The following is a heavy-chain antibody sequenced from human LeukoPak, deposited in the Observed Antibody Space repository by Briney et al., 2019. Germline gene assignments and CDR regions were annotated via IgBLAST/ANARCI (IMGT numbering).Heavy chain of an antibody. CDR1: GFSFSSYA. CDR2: MSSSDDGR. D-gene: IGHD5-18*01. Sequence: GSLRLSCATSGFSFSSYAMSWVRQAPGKGLEWVSAMSSSDDGRYYAASVRGRFTISRDNSKNTLYLQMNSLRAEDTAVYYCAKDLGWIHFGYWGQGTLVTVSS. V-gene: IGHV3-23*01. J-gene: IGHJ4*02. CDR3: AKDLGWIHFGY.